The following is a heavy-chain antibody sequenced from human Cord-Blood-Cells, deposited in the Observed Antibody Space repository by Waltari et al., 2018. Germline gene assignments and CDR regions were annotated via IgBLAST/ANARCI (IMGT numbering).Heavy chain of an antibody. V-gene: IGHV3-30-3*01. D-gene: IGHD6-13*01. CDR2: ISYDGSNK. CDR1: GFPFSSYA. Sequence: QVQLVESGGGVVQPGRSLRLSCAASGFPFSSYAMPWVRQAPGKGLEWVAVISYDGSNKYYADSVKGRFTISRDNSKNTLYLQMNSLRAEDTAVYYCARVDSSSWYFDYWGQGTLVTVSS. J-gene: IGHJ4*02. CDR3: ARVDSSSWYFDY.